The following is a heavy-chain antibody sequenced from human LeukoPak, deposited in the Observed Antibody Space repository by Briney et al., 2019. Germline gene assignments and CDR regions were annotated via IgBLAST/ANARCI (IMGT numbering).Heavy chain of an antibody. Sequence: ASVKVSCKASGYTFTSYYMHWVRQAPGQGLEWMGIINPSGGSASYAQKFQGRVTMTRDTSTSTVYMELSSLRSEDTAVYYCARGPRTISALPRLDPWGQGTLVTVSS. J-gene: IGHJ5*02. D-gene: IGHD3-3*01. CDR1: GYTFTSYY. CDR3: ARGPRTISALPRLDP. CDR2: INPSGGSA. V-gene: IGHV1-46*01.